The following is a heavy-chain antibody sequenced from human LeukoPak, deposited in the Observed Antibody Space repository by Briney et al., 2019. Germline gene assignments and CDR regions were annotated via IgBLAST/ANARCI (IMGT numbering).Heavy chain of an antibody. D-gene: IGHD1-26*01. CDR2: INSDGSST. Sequence: GGSLRLSCAASGFTFSSYWMHWVRQAPGKGLVWVSRINSDGSSTSYADSVKGRFTISRDNAKNTLYLQMNSLRAEDTAVYYCASLFLVGATEQDYWGQGTLVTVSS. J-gene: IGHJ4*02. V-gene: IGHV3-74*01. CDR1: GFTFSSYW. CDR3: ASLFLVGATEQDY.